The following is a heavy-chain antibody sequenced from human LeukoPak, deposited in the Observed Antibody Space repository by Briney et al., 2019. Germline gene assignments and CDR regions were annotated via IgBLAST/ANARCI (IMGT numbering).Heavy chain of an antibody. Sequence: GESLQISCQGSGSSFTSYWIGWVRQMPGKGLEWMGIIYPGDSDTRYSPSFQGQVTISADKSISTAYLQWSSLKASDTAMYYCARSLGYCSGGSCYSSWFDPWGQGTLVTVSS. CDR2: IYPGDSDT. CDR3: ARSLGYCSGGSCYSSWFDP. D-gene: IGHD2-15*01. V-gene: IGHV5-51*01. CDR1: GSSFTSYW. J-gene: IGHJ5*02.